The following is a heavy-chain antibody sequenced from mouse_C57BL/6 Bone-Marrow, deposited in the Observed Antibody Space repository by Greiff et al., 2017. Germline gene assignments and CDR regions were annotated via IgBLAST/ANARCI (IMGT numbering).Heavy chain of an antibody. Sequence: QVQLQQSGAELVRPGASVTLSCKASGYTFTDYEMHWVKQTPVHGLEWIGAIDPETGGTAYNQKFKGKAILTADKSSSTSYMELRSLTSEDSAVYCSTSEGPMTTVARWNLDYWGQGTSLTVSS. CDR3: TSEGPMTTVARWNLDY. CDR2: IDPETGGT. J-gene: IGHJ2*02. CDR1: GYTFTDYE. D-gene: IGHD1-1*01. V-gene: IGHV1-15*01.